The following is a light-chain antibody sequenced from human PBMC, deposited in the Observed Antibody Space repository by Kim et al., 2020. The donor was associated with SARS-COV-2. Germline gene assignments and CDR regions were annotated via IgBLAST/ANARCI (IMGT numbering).Light chain of an antibody. CDR2: FDN. CDR3: QVWDSSSDHVV. CDR1: NIGDKS. Sequence: APGQTATITCGRNNIGDKSVHWYQQKPGQAPVLVLYFDNNRPSGIPERFSGSNSGNTATLTISRVEAGDEADYYCQVWDSSSDHVVFGGGTQLTVL. V-gene: IGLV3-21*02. J-gene: IGLJ2*01.